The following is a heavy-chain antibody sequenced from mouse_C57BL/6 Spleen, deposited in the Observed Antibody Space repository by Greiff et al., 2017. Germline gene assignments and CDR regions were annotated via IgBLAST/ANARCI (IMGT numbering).Heavy chain of an antibody. CDR1: GYTFTDYN. V-gene: IGHV1-18*01. CDR3: ARTHYGSLYYFDY. J-gene: IGHJ2*01. D-gene: IGHD1-1*01. CDR2: INPNNGGT. Sequence: EVQLQQSGPELVKPGASVKIPCKASGYTFTDYNMDWVKQSHGKSLEWIGDINPNNGGTIYNQKFKGKATLTVDKSSSTAYMELRSLTSEDTAVYYCARTHYGSLYYFDYWGQGTTLTVSS.